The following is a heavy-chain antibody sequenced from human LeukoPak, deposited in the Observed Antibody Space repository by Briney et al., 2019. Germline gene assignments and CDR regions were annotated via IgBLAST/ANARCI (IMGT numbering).Heavy chain of an antibody. CDR1: GGSISSGGYY. D-gene: IGHD6-6*01. J-gene: IGHJ6*02. CDR3: TRAGGSSFVFGSSAYNYYGMDV. CDR2: IYYSGTT. Sequence: PSETLPLTCTVSGGSISSGGYYWSWIRQHPGKGLEWIGYIYYSGTTSYNPSLKSRLTISVDTPKNQVSLKLNSVTAADTAVYYCTRAGGSSFVFGSSAYNYYGMDVWGQGTTVTVSS. V-gene: IGHV4-31*03.